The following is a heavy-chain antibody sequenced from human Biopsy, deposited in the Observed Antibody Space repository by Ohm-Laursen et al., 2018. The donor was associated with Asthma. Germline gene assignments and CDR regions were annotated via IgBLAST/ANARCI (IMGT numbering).Heavy chain of an antibody. CDR2: ILSDGRDK. D-gene: IGHD1-14*01. J-gene: IGHJ4*02. CDR3: ARDGPELPTELDY. V-gene: IGHV3-30*03. Sequence: SLRLSCAASGFTFSSYGMHWVRQAPGKGLEWVAVILSDGRDKYYADSVKGRFTISRDNSKNTLYLHMHSLRAEDTAVYYCARDGPELPTELDYWGPGTLVTVSS. CDR1: GFTFSSYG.